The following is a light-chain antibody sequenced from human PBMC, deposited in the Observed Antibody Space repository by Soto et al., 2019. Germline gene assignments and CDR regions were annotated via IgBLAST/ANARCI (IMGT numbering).Light chain of an antibody. CDR1: RYFGSY. Sequence: EIVLTQSPATLSLSPGERATLSCRANRYFGSYLAWYQLRPGQGPRLLIFDASSRATGIPDRVSGSGSGTDFTLTISRLEPEDFAVYYCQQRASWPLTFGGGTKVEIK. V-gene: IGKV3-11*01. CDR2: DAS. J-gene: IGKJ4*01. CDR3: QQRASWPLT.